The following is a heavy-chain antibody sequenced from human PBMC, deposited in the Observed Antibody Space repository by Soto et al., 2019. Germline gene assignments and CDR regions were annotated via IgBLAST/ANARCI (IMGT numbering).Heavy chain of an antibody. CDR2: IGPESGAT. CDR3: GRGRSGQIVVFY. Sequence: ASVKVSCKASGYTFTGHYIHWVRQAPQQGPEWMGEIGPESGATRYAQKFRGRVTMTTDTSITTVYMELRNLSPDDTAVYYCGRGRSGQIVVFYWGQGTPVTVS. V-gene: IGHV1-2*02. J-gene: IGHJ4*02. D-gene: IGHD1-26*01. CDR1: GYTFTGHY.